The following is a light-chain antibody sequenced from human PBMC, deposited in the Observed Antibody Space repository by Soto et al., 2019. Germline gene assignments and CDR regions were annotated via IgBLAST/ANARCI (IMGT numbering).Light chain of an antibody. V-gene: IGLV2-14*03. CDR1: SSEVGGYNY. J-gene: IGLJ2*01. CDR3: SSYTSTTTVV. Sequence: QSALTQPASVSGSPRQSITISCTGTSSEVGGYNYVSWYQHHPGEAPKRMIYDVSYRPSGVSRRFSGSKAGNTASLTISGLQAEDEADYYFSSYTSTTTVVLCGGTKLTVL. CDR2: DVS.